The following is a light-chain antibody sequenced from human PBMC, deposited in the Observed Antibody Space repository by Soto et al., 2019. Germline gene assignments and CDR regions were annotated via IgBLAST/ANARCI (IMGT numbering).Light chain of an antibody. CDR2: TAS. Sequence: DIQMTQSPSSLSASVGDRVTITCRASQSISNSLNWYQQKPGKAPKLLIYTASNLHSGVPSRFSGSRSGTDFTLIISSLQPEHFATYYCQQSYSTHMYTFGQGTKLEIK. V-gene: IGKV1-39*01. J-gene: IGKJ2*01. CDR3: QQSYSTHMYT. CDR1: QSISNS.